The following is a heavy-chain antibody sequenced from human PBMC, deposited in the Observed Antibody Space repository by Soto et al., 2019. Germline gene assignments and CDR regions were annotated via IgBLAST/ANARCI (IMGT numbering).Heavy chain of an antibody. CDR2: ISGDGGST. V-gene: IGHV3-43*02. CDR1: GFTFDDYA. CDR3: AKGESMVRGVIITGY. D-gene: IGHD3-10*01. Sequence: GGSLRLSCAASGFTFDDYAMHWVRQAPGKGLEWVSLISGDGGSTYYADSVKGRFTISRDNSKNSLYLQMNSLRTEDTSLCYCAKGESMVRGVIITGYWGQGTLVKVSS. J-gene: IGHJ4*02.